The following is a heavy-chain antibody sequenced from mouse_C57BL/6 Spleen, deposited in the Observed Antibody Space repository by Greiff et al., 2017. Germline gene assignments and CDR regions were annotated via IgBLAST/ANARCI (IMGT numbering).Heavy chain of an antibody. V-gene: IGHV5-17*01. Sequence: EVLLVESGGGLVKPGGSLKLSCAASGFTFSDYGMHWVRQAPEKGLEWVAYISSGSSTIYYADTVKGRFTISRDNAKNTLFLQMTSLRSEDTAMYYCVYSNYGYAMDDWGQGTSVTVSS. CDR2: ISSGSSTI. D-gene: IGHD2-5*01. CDR3: VYSNYGYAMDD. CDR1: GFTFSDYG. J-gene: IGHJ4*01.